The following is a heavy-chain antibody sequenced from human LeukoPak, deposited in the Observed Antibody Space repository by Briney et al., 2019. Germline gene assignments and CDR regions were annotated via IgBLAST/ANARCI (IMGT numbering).Heavy chain of an antibody. J-gene: IGHJ4*02. V-gene: IGHV3-23*01. CDR1: GFTFSSYV. D-gene: IGHD6-19*01. Sequence: GGSLRLSCAASGFTFSSYVMSWVRQAPGKGLEWVSGISGSGDSTYYADSVKGRFTISRDNSKNTLFLQLSSLRDEDTAVYYCVKERSSGWYDFDYWGQGTLVTVSS. CDR2: ISGSGDST. CDR3: VKERSSGWYDFDY.